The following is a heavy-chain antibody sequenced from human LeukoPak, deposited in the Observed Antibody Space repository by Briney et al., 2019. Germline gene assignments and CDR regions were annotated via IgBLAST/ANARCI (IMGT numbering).Heavy chain of an antibody. D-gene: IGHD3-3*01. J-gene: IGHJ4*02. CDR2: INPNSGGT. Sequence: GASVKVSCKASGYTFTSYYMHWVRQAPGQGLEWMGWINPNSGGTNYAQKFQGRVTMTRDTSISTAYMELSRLRSDDTAVYYCAREIWSGYLGVGYWGQGTLVTVSS. V-gene: IGHV1-2*02. CDR3: AREIWSGYLGVGY. CDR1: GYTFTSYY.